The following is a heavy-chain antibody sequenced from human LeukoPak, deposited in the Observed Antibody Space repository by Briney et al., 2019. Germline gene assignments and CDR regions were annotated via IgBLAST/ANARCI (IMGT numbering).Heavy chain of an antibody. V-gene: IGHV4-59*08. CDR2: IYYSGST. D-gene: IGHD1-26*01. CDR3: ARHASGSSRRALDY. Sequence: SETLSLTCTVSGGSISGYYWSWIRQPPGKGLEWIGYIYYSGSTNYNPSLKSRVTISVDTSKNQFSLKLSSVTAADTAVYYCARHASGSSRRALDYWGQGTLVTVSS. J-gene: IGHJ4*02. CDR1: GGSISGYY.